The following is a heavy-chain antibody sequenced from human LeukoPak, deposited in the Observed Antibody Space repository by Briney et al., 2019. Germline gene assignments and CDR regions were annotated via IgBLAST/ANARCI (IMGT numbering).Heavy chain of an antibody. J-gene: IGHJ4*02. CDR3: TREPDTVTGGV. CDR2: IHTSGTT. D-gene: IGHD4-17*01. Sequence: SETLSLTCTVTGDSMGTYYWSFIRQPAGKGLEWIGRIHTSGTTWCNASLKSRVTMSIDASNNQFSLRLTSVTAADTAVYYCTREPDTVTGGVWGQGTRVTVSS. V-gene: IGHV4-4*07. CDR1: GDSMGTYY.